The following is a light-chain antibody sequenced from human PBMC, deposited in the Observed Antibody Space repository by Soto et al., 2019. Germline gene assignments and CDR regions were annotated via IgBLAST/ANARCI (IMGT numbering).Light chain of an antibody. Sequence: QAVVTQEPSLTVSPGGTVTLTCGFTTGAVTSGHYPYWFQQKPGQAPRTLIYDTNNKNSWTPARFSGALLGGKAALTLSGAQPEDEAEYYCLLSYSGARIFGGGTQLTVL. CDR2: DTN. CDR1: TGAVTSGHY. J-gene: IGLJ2*01. CDR3: LLSYSGARI. V-gene: IGLV7-46*01.